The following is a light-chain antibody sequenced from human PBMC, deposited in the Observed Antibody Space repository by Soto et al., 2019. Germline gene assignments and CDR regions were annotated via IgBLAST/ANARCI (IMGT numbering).Light chain of an antibody. Sequence: QSALTQPRSVSGSPGQSVTISCTGTSSDVGTYNYVSWYQQHSDKAPKVMIYAVSQRPSGVPDRFSGSKSGNTASLTISGLQAEDEADYYCCSYAGTSTNWVFGGGTKLTVL. CDR3: CSYAGTSTNWV. CDR2: AVS. CDR1: SSDVGTYNY. J-gene: IGLJ3*02. V-gene: IGLV2-11*01.